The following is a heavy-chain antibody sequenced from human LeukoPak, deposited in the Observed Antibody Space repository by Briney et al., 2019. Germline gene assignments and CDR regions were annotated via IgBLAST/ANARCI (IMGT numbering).Heavy chain of an antibody. Sequence: GGSLRLSCAASGFTFSSYAMSWVRQAPGKGLEWVSAISDSGGSTYYADSVKGRFTTSRDNSKNTLYLQMNSLRAEDTAVYYCAKDRRYFDAAGGNWFDPWGQGTLVTVSS. CDR1: GFTFSSYA. CDR2: ISDSGGST. D-gene: IGHD3-9*01. J-gene: IGHJ5*02. CDR3: AKDRRYFDAAGGNWFDP. V-gene: IGHV3-23*01.